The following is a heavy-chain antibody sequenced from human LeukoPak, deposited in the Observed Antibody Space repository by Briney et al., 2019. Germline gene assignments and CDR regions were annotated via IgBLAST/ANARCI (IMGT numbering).Heavy chain of an antibody. V-gene: IGHV3-30*02. J-gene: IGHJ4*02. Sequence: GGSLRLSCVASGVILNTYGMHWVRQAPGKGLEWVAFIRYDGGNQYYADSVKGRFPISRDNSKNTMSLQMNSLRAEDTAVYYCAKDGDDCIDFWGQGTLVTVSS. CDR1: GVILNTYG. CDR2: IRYDGGNQ. D-gene: IGHD3-22*01. CDR3: AKDGDDCIDF.